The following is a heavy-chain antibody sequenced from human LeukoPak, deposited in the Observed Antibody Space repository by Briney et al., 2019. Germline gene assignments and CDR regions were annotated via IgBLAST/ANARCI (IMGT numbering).Heavy chain of an antibody. J-gene: IGHJ4*02. V-gene: IGHV1-2*02. CDR1: VYTFTDYY. CDR2: INPNGAST. D-gene: IGHD4-11*01. CDR3: AGVIARYGNLDY. Sequence: AASLKLSCKASVYTFTDYYIHWGRHPPRQGHGWMGWINPNGASTNYTQKFQGRVTMTRDTSISTAYLELNRLTSDDTAVYYCAGVIARYGNLDYWGQGILVTVS.